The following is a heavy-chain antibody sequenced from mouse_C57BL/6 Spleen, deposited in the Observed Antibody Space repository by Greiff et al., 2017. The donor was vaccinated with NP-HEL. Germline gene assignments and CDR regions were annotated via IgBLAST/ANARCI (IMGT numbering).Heavy chain of an antibody. J-gene: IGHJ3*01. CDR1: GYTFPSYW. D-gene: IGHD2-4*01. Sequence: QVQLQQPGAELVKPGASVKMSCKASGYTFPSYWITWVQQRPGHGLAWIGDIFPGSGSTTYNEKFKGQATLTVDTSSSTAYMQLSSLTSEDSAVYDCARSGHDYDIAYWGQGTLVTVSA. CDR2: IFPGSGST. CDR3: ARSGHDYDIAY. V-gene: IGHV1-55*01.